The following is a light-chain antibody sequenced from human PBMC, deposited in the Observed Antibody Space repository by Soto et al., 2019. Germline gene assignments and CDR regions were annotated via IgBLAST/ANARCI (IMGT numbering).Light chain of an antibody. V-gene: IGLV2-14*01. Sequence: QSALTQPASVSVSAGQSITISCSGTMRDVGAYNLVSWYQQHPGTAPKLSIYEVRNRPSGISSRFSGSRSGNTASLTISGLKSDDEGDYSGSAYTARSTLVFGGGTKLTVL. CDR2: EVR. CDR3: SAYTARSTLV. J-gene: IGLJ3*02. CDR1: MRDVGAYNL.